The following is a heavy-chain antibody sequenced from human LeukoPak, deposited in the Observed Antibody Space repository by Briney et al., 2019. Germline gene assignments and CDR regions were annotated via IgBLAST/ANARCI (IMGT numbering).Heavy chain of an antibody. CDR1: GYSITSYD. V-gene: IGHV4-59*08. CDR3: ARHGGTSDP. J-gene: IGHJ5*02. D-gene: IGHD3-16*01. Sequence: PSETLSLTCTVSGYSITSYDWSWNRQPPGKGLEWIGFINHSGNTNYNPSLKSRVTLSVDTSKSQFSLRLSSVTAADTAVYYCARHGGTSDPWGQGTLVTVSS. CDR2: INHSGNT.